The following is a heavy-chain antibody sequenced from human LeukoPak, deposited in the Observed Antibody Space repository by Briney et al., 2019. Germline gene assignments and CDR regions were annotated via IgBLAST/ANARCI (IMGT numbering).Heavy chain of an antibody. J-gene: IGHJ4*02. CDR1: GITLSNAW. CDR2: FNRRSDGETT. V-gene: IGHV3-15*01. CDR3: TTEGFTYGYHSLDS. D-gene: IGHD5-18*01. Sequence: PGGPLRLSCVASGITLSNAWMTWVRQAPGEGLEWVGRFNRRSDGETTDYAAPVKGRFTISTDDSKNTLYLQMSSLKSEDTAVYYCTTEGFTYGYHSLDSWGQGTPVTVSS.